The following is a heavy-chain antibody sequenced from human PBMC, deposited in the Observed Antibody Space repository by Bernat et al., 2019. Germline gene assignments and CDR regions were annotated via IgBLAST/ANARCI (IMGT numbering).Heavy chain of an antibody. CDR1: GFTFSSYA. J-gene: IGHJ6*03. CDR3: ARGYWNGYYMDV. CDR2: ISYDGSNK. D-gene: IGHD1-1*01. Sequence: QVQLVESGGGVVQPGRSLRLSCAASGFTFSSYAMHWVRQAPGKRLEWVAVISYDGSNKYYADSVKGRFTISRDNSKNTLYLQMNSLRAEDTAVYYCARGYWNGYYMDVWGKGTTVTVSS. V-gene: IGHV3-30*01.